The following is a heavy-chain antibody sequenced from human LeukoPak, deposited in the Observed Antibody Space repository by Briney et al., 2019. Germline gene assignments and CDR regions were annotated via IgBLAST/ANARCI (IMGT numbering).Heavy chain of an antibody. CDR2: ISYDGSNK. CDR1: GFTFSSYA. CDR3: ARDPDTALDY. V-gene: IGHV3-30-3*01. D-gene: IGHD5-18*01. J-gene: IGHJ4*02. Sequence: GGSLRLSCAASGFTFSSYAMHWVRQAPGKGLEGVAVISYDGSNKYYADSVKGRFTISRDNSKNTLYLQMNSLRAEDTAVYYCARDPDTALDYWGQGTLVTVSS.